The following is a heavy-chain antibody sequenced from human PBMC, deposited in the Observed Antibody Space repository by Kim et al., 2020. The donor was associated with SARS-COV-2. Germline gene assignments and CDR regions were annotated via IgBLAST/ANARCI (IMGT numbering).Heavy chain of an antibody. J-gene: IGHJ4*02. CDR3: ARDTRAVGRGSGWYGLDY. D-gene: IGHD6-19*01. Sequence: ASVKVSCKASGYTFTSYGISWVQQAPGQGLEWMGWISAYNGNTNYAQKLQGRVTMTTDTSTSTAYMELRSLRSDDTAVYYCARDTRAVGRGSGWYGLDYWGQGTLVTVSS. V-gene: IGHV1-18*01. CDR1: GYTFTSYG. CDR2: ISAYNGNT.